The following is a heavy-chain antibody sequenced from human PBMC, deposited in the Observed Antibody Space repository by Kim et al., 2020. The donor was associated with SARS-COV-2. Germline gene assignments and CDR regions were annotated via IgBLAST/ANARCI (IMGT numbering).Heavy chain of an antibody. CDR3: ARRFNYDILTGLRQGAFDI. J-gene: IGHJ3*02. V-gene: IGHV4-31*03. CDR1: GGSISSGGYY. Sequence: SETLSLTCTVSGGSISSGGYYWSWIRQHPGKGLEWIGYIYYSGSTYYNPSLKSRVTISVDTSKNQFSLKLSSVTAADTAVYYCARRFNYDILTGLRQGAFDIWGQGTMVTVSS. CDR2: IYYSGST. D-gene: IGHD3-9*01.